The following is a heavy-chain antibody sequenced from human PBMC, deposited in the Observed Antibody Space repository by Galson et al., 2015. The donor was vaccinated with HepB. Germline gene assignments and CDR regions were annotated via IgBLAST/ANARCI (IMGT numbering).Heavy chain of an antibody. J-gene: IGHJ4*02. CDR2: ISYDGSNK. CDR3: ARFKSSGYYPYGDY. V-gene: IGHV3-30-3*01. D-gene: IGHD3-22*01. Sequence: LRLSCAASGFTFSSYAMHWVRQAPGKGLEWVAVISYDGSNKYYADSVKGRFTISRDNSKNTLYLQMNSLRAEDTAVYYCARFKSSGYYPYGDYWGQGTLVTVSS. CDR1: GFTFSSYA.